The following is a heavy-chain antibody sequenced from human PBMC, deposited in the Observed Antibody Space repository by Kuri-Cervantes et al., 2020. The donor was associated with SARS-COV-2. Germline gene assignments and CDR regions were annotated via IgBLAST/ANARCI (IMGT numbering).Heavy chain of an antibody. CDR3: TRDLRDYSSGYSN. CDR1: GFTFSSYE. V-gene: IGHV3-48*03. CDR2: ISSSGSTI. J-gene: IGHJ4*02. D-gene: IGHD3-22*01. Sequence: GGSLRLSCAASGFTFSSYEMNWVRQAPGKGLEWVSYISSSGSTIYYADSVKGRFTISRDNAKNSLYLQMNSLRAEDTAVYYCTRDLRDYSSGYSNWGQGTLVTVSS.